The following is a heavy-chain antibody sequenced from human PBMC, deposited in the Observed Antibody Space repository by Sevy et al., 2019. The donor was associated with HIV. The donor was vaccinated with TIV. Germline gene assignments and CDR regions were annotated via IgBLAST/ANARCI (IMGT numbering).Heavy chain of an antibody. CDR3: ARHQVGAEDTAMVPYFDY. CDR2: IFPGDSDT. CDR1: GYSFTSYW. Sequence: GESLKISCKGSGYSFTSYWIGWVRQMPGKGLEWMGIIFPGDSDTRYSPSFQGQVTISADKSISTACLQWSSLKASDTAMYYCARHQVGAEDTAMVPYFDYWGLGTLVTVSS. J-gene: IGHJ4*02. V-gene: IGHV5-51*01. D-gene: IGHD5-18*01.